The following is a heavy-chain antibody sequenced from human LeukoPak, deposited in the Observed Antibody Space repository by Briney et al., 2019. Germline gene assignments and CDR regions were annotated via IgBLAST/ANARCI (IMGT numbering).Heavy chain of an antibody. CDR1: GGSFSGYY. D-gene: IGHD1-26*01. Sequence: PSETLSLTCAVYGGSFSGYYWSWIRQPPGKGLEWIGEINHSGSTNYNPSLKSRVTISVDTSKNQFSLKLSSVTAADTAVYYCARWYSGSYYYFDYWGQGTLVTVSS. V-gene: IGHV4-34*01. CDR3: ARWYSGSYYYFDY. J-gene: IGHJ4*02. CDR2: INHSGST.